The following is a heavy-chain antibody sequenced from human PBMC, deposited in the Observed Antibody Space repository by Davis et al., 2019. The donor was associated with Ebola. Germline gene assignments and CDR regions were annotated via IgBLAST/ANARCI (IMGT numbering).Heavy chain of an antibody. Sequence: GESLKISCAASGFTFSSYGMYWVRQAPGKGLEWVAFIRYDGSNKYYADSVKGRFTISRDNSKNTLYLQMNSLRAEDTAVYYCARGAEYYYDSSGYVYWGQGTLVTVSS. J-gene: IGHJ4*02. CDR2: IRYDGSNK. CDR3: ARGAEYYYDSSGYVY. CDR1: GFTFSSYG. V-gene: IGHV3-30*02. D-gene: IGHD3-22*01.